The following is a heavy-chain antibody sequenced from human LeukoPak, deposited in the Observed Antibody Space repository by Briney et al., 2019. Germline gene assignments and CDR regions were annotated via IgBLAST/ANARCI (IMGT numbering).Heavy chain of an antibody. Sequence: GGSLRLSCAASGFTFSSYSMNWVRQAPGKGLEWVSSISSSSSYIYYADSVKGRFTISRDNAKNSLYLQMKSLRAEDTAVYYCAREGNTIFGVVSPFDYWGQGTLVTVSS. CDR1: GFTFSSYS. CDR2: ISSSSSYI. V-gene: IGHV3-21*01. J-gene: IGHJ4*02. CDR3: AREGNTIFGVVSPFDY. D-gene: IGHD3-3*01.